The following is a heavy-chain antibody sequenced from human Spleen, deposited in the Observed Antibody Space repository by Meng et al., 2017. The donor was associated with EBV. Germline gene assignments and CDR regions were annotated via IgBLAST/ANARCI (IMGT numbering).Heavy chain of an antibody. V-gene: IGHV1-18*01. CDR3: ARGLGYCSEGSCLKSFDL. Sequence: QGQLVESGAELKPPGASVKVSCKASGYNFGSYSISWVREVPGQGLEWMGWISAYNGNRKYAQKFEDRVTMTTETFTTTSYMELRGLRYGDTAVYFCARGLGYCSEGSCLKSFDLWGQGTLVTVSS. CDR2: ISAYNGNR. D-gene: IGHD2-15*01. CDR1: GYNFGSYS. J-gene: IGHJ4*02.